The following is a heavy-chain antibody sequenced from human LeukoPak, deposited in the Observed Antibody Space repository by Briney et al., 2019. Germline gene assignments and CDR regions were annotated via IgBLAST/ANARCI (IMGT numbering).Heavy chain of an antibody. CDR3: ARGGYSYGYMGYSDY. V-gene: IGHV1-18*01. Sequence: ASVKVSCKASGYRFTSYGITWVRQAPGQGLEWMGWISAYTGNTNYAQNLQGRVTMTTDTSTSTAYMELRSLRSDDTALYYCARGGYSYGYMGYSDYWGQGTLVTVSS. CDR2: ISAYTGNT. CDR1: GYRFTSYG. D-gene: IGHD5-18*01. J-gene: IGHJ4*02.